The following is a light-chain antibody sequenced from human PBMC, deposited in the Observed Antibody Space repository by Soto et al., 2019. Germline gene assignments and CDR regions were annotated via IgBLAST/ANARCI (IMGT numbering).Light chain of an antibody. V-gene: IGLV2-14*01. CDR3: SSYTSSSTLYVV. CDR1: SSDVGGYNY. Sequence: QSALTQPASVSGSPGQSITISCTGTSSDVGGYNYVSWYQQYPGKAPKLMIYEVTNRPSGVSNRFSGSKSGNTASLTISGLQAEDEADYYCSSYTSSSTLYVVFGGGTKLTVL. J-gene: IGLJ2*01. CDR2: EVT.